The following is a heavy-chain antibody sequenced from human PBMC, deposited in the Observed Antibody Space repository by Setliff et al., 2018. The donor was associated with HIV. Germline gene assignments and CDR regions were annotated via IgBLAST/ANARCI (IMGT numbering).Heavy chain of an antibody. J-gene: IGHJ4*02. Sequence: GGSLRLSCAASGFTFSSYAMSWVRQAPGKGLEWVSAISGDGGRTYLAGPVKGRLSTSRDNSKNTMYLQMNSLRVEDTAVYYCAKDRNYDILTGSFDYWGQGTLVTVSS. D-gene: IGHD3-9*01. CDR2: ISGDGGRT. V-gene: IGHV3-23*01. CDR3: AKDRNYDILTGSFDY. CDR1: GFTFSSYA.